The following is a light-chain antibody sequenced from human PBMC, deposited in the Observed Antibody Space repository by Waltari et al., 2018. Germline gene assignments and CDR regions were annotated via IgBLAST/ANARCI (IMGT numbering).Light chain of an antibody. CDR1: QGISTY. Sequence: DIQMTQSPSSLSASVGYRVTITCRASQGISTYLAWYQQTPGKVPKLLIYAASTLQSGVPSRFRGSGSGTDFTLTISSLQPEDVATYYCQKYDSVPFTFGPGTKVDI. CDR3: QKYDSVPFT. CDR2: AAS. J-gene: IGKJ3*01. V-gene: IGKV1-27*01.